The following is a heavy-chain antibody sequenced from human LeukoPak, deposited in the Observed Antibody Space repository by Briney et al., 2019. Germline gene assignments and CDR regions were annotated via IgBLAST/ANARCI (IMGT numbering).Heavy chain of an antibody. CDR1: GFTFSSYS. Sequence: PGGSLRLSCAASGFTFSSYSMNWVRQAPGKGLEWVANIKQDGSEKYYVDSVKGRFTIFRDNAKNSLYLQMNSLRAEDTAVCYCARDDDERSSSGWLWYYYYGMDVWGQGTTVTVSS. CDR3: ARDDDERSSSGWLWYYYYGMDV. J-gene: IGHJ6*02. CDR2: IKQDGSEK. D-gene: IGHD6-19*01. V-gene: IGHV3-7*03.